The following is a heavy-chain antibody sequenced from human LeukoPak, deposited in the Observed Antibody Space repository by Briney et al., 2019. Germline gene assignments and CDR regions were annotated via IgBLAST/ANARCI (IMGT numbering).Heavy chain of an antibody. D-gene: IGHD3-10*01. CDR1: GFTVSSNY. J-gene: IGHJ3*02. V-gene: IGHV3-66*01. Sequence: GGSLKLPCAALGFTVSSNYMSGVRQAPGRGWEGVSVFYSVGSTYYADSVKGRFTISRDNSKNTLYLQMNSLRAEDTAVYHCARDSRRITMVRGVIARDAFDIWGQGTMVTVSS. CDR2: FYSVGST. CDR3: ARDSRRITMVRGVIARDAFDI.